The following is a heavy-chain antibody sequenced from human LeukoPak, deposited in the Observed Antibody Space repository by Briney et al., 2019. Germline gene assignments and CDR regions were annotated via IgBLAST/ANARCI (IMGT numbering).Heavy chain of an antibody. CDR2: IYYSGST. V-gene: IGHV4-39*01. D-gene: IGHD4-17*01. CDR3: ARHSDGDHFDY. Sequence: SETLSLTCTVSGGSISSSSYYWGWIRQPPGKGLEWIGSIYYSGSTYYNPSLKSRVTISVDTSKNQFSLKLSSVTAADTAVYYCARHSDGDHFDYWGQGTLVTVSS. CDR1: GGSISSSSYY. J-gene: IGHJ4*02.